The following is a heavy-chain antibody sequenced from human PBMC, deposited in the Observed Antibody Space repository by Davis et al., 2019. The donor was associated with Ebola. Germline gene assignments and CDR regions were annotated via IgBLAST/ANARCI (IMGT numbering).Heavy chain of an antibody. CDR2: IYPYDSDT. Sequence: GESLMISCKGTGYRFTSYWIGWVRQMPGKGLEWMGIIYPYDSDTRYSPSFQGQVTISADKSLNTAYLQWSSLKASDTAMYYCVRLGIAIDYWGQGILVTVSS. CDR1: GYRFTSYW. CDR3: VRLGIAIDY. D-gene: IGHD1-14*01. V-gene: IGHV5-51*01. J-gene: IGHJ4*01.